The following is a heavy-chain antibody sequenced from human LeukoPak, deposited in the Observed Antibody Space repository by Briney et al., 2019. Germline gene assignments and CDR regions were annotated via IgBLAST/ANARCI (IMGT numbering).Heavy chain of an antibody. CDR1: GGTFSSYA. CDR3: TFAYYDFWSGYPHHFDY. J-gene: IGHJ4*02. D-gene: IGHD3-3*01. V-gene: IGHV1-69*06. CDR2: IIPIFGTA. Sequence: SVKVSCKASGGTFSSYAISWVRQAPGQGLEWMGRIIPIFGTANYAQKFQGRVTITADKSTSTAYMELSSLRSEDTAVYYCTFAYYDFWSGYPHHFDYWGQGTLVTVSS.